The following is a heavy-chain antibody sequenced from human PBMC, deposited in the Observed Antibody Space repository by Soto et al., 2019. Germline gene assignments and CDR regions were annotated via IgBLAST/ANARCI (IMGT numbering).Heavy chain of an antibody. CDR3: ASSLYGGNFDY. Sequence: LSLTCGVSESSLNSNYYWLWIRQPPGKGLERIGAIHHSGTTYYTPSRKSRVTISMDASKNHFSLSLTSETAADTAIYSCASSLYGGNFDYWGQGTTVAFSS. V-gene: IGHV4-38-2*01. CDR1: ESSLNSNYY. J-gene: IGHJ4*02. CDR2: IHHSGTT. D-gene: IGHD2-15*01.